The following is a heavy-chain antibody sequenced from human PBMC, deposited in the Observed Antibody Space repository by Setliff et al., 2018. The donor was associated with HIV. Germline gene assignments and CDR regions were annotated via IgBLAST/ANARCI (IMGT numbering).Heavy chain of an antibody. CDR2: INPNSGGT. V-gene: IGHV1-2*02. CDR1: GYTFTGYY. Sequence: SVKVSCKASGYTFTGYYMHWVRQAPGRGLEWMGWINPNSGGTNYAQKFQGRVTMTRDTSISTAYMELSRLRSDDTAVYYCARGDSGYDFGRDNFDYWGQGTLVTVSS. D-gene: IGHD5-12*01. CDR3: ARGDSGYDFGRDNFDY. J-gene: IGHJ4*02.